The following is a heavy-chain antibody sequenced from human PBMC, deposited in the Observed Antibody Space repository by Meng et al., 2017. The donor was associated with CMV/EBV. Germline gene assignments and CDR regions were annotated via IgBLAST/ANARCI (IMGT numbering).Heavy chain of an antibody. Sequence: GTFRSYAIRWVRQAPGQGLEWMGGIIPIFGTANYAQKFQGRVTITTDESTSTAYMELSSLRSEDTAVYYCARAGDIVVVPAASGLDYWGQGTLVTVSS. CDR2: IIPIFGTA. J-gene: IGHJ4*02. CDR3: ARAGDIVVVPAASGLDY. V-gene: IGHV1-69*05. CDR1: GTFRSYA. D-gene: IGHD2-2*01.